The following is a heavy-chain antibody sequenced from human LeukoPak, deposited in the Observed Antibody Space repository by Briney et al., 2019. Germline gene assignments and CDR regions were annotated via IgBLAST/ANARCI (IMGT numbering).Heavy chain of an antibody. CDR1: GYTFTSYG. D-gene: IGHD3-3*01. V-gene: IGHV1-18*01. Sequence: GASVKVSCKASGYTFTSYGISWVRQAPGQGLEWMGWISAYNGNTNYAQKLRGRVTMTTDTSTSTAYMELRSLRSDDTAVYYCARAVVTIFGVPYYMDVWGKGTTVTVSS. CDR2: ISAYNGNT. CDR3: ARAVVTIFGVPYYMDV. J-gene: IGHJ6*03.